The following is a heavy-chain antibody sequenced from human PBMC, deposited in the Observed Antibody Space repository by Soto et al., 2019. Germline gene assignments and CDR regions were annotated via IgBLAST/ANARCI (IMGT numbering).Heavy chain of an antibody. CDR3: ARDKITGLLDY. Sequence: SETLSLTCAVYGGSFSGYDWTWIRQPPGTGLEWIGEINHSGSTNYNPSHKSRVTISVDTSKNQFSLKLTSVTAADTAVYYCARDKITGLLDYWGQGTLVT. D-gene: IGHD2-8*02. J-gene: IGHJ4*02. CDR2: INHSGST. V-gene: IGHV4-34*01. CDR1: GGSFSGYD.